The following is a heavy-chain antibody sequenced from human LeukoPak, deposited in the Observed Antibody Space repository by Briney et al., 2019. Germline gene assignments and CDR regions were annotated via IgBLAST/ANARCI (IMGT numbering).Heavy chain of an antibody. V-gene: IGHV4-34*01. CDR3: AVGSSWYRYYYYYMDV. CDR2: INHSGST. D-gene: IGHD6-13*01. J-gene: IGHJ6*03. Sequence: SETLSLTCAVYGGSFSGYYWSWIRQPPGKGLEWIGEINHSGSTNYNPSLKSRVTISVDTSKNQFSLKLSSVTAADTAVYYCAVGSSWYRYYYYYMDVWGKGTTVTISS. CDR1: GGSFSGYY.